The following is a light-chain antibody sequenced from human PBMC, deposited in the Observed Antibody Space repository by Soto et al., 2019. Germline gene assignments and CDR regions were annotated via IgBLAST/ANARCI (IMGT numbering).Light chain of an antibody. CDR3: SSYTSSSTVV. CDR2: DVS. Sequence: QSALTQPASVSGSPGQSITISCTGTSSDVGGYNYVSWYQLHPGKVPKLIIYDVSNRPSGVSIRFSGSKSGNTASLTISGLQAEDEADYYCSSYTSSSTVVFGGGTKLTVL. V-gene: IGLV2-14*03. CDR1: SSDVGGYNY. J-gene: IGLJ2*01.